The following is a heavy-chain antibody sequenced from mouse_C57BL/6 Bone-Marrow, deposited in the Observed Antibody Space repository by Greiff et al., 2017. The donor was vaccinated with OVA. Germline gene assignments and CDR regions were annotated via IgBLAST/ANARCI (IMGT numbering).Heavy chain of an antibody. CDR1: GYAFTNYL. D-gene: IGHD2-12*01. V-gene: IGHV1-54*01. J-gene: IGHJ1*03. Sequence: VQLQQSGAELVRPGPSVKVSCKASGYAFTNYLIEWVKQRPGQGLEWIGVINPGSGGTNYNEKFKGKATLTADKSSSTAYMQLSSLTSEDSAVYFCASGSYFYWYFDVWGTGTTVTVSS. CDR3: ASGSYFYWYFDV. CDR2: INPGSGGT.